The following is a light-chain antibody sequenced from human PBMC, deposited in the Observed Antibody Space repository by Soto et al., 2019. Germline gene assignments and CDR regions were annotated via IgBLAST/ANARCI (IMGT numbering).Light chain of an antibody. J-gene: IGLJ2*01. V-gene: IGLV1-44*01. Sequence: QSVLTQPPSASGTPGQRVTISCSGSRSSIGTNTVNWYRQLTRTAPKLLIYGDNQRPAGAPDRFSASKSCTSASLAISGLQSEDEADKYCAAWYASLNNVLFGGGTKLTVL. CDR2: GDN. CDR3: AAWYASLNNVL. CDR1: RSSIGTNT.